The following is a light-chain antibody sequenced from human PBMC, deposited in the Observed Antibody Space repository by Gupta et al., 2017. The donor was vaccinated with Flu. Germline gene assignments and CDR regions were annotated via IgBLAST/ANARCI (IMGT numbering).Light chain of an antibody. CDR1: QRITF. V-gene: IGKV1-5*01. J-gene: IGKJ4*01. CDR2: EAT. CDR3: QQYSSYLLT. Sequence: DIQMTQSPSILSASVGDRVTITCRASQRITFLAWYQHKAGQAPTLLIYEATKLGSGVPSRFSGSGSGTEFTLTTSSLQPEDFATYYCQQYSSYLLTFGGGTKVEIK.